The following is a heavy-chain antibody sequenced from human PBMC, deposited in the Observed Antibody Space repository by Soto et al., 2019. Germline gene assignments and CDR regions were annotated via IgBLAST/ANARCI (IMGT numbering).Heavy chain of an antibody. V-gene: IGHV3-30-3*01. D-gene: IGHD2-21*02. CDR3: AREVQGDADAFDI. Sequence: QVQLVESGGGVVQPGRSLRLSCAASGFTFSSYAMHWVRQAPGKGLEWVAVISYDGSNKYYADSVNGRFTISRDNSKNTLYLQMNSLRAEDTAVYYCAREVQGDADAFDIWGQGTMVTVSS. CDR1: GFTFSSYA. CDR2: ISYDGSNK. J-gene: IGHJ3*02.